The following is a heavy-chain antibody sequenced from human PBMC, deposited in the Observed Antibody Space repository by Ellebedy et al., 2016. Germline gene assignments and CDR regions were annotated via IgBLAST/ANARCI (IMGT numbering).Heavy chain of an antibody. CDR2: IYSGGST. V-gene: IGHV3-53*04. Sequence: GGSLRLSXAASGFTVSSNYMSWVRQAPGKGLEWVSVIYSGGSTYYADSVKGRFTISRHNSKNTLYLQMNSLRAEDTAVYYCARDLPDSYGYYYYYGMDVWGQGTTVTVSS. J-gene: IGHJ6*02. CDR1: GFTVSSNY. CDR3: ARDLPDSYGYYYYYGMDV. D-gene: IGHD5-18*01.